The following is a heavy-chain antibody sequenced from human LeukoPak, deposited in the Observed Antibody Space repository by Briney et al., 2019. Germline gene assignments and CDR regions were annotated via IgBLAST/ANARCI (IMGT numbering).Heavy chain of an antibody. V-gene: IGHV3-53*01. Sequence: GGSLKLSCAASGSTVSSNYMSWVRQAPGKGLEWVSIIYGGGKTYYADSAKGRFTISRDNSKNTLYLQMNSLRGEDTAVYYCARESSGRPPVRYWGQGTLVTVSS. CDR2: IYGGGKT. CDR1: GSTVSSNY. CDR3: ARESSGRPPVRY. D-gene: IGHD3-22*01. J-gene: IGHJ4*02.